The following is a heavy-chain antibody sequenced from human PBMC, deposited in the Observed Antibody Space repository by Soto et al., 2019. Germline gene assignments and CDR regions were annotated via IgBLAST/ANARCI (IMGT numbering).Heavy chain of an antibody. CDR2: IWYDGSNK. D-gene: IGHD6-19*01. Sequence: GGSLRLSCAASGFTFSSYGMHWVRQAPGKGLEWVAVIWYDGSNKYYADSVKGRFTISRDNSKNTLYLQMNSLRAEDTAVYYCARDRYSSGSPPHDYWGQGTLVTVSS. J-gene: IGHJ4*02. V-gene: IGHV3-33*01. CDR1: GFTFSSYG. CDR3: ARDRYSSGSPPHDY.